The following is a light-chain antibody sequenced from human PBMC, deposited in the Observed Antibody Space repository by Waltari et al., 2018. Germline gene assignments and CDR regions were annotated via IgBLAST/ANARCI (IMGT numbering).Light chain of an antibody. Sequence: DIVLTQTPLSSPVTLGQPASISCRSSQSLLYSDGNTYLSWLQQRPGQPPRLLIYQVSNRFSGVPDRFSGSGAGTDFTLKISRVEAEDVGVYYCMQTVQFRWTFGQGTKVEIK. V-gene: IGKV2-24*01. CDR2: QVS. J-gene: IGKJ1*01. CDR3: MQTVQFRWT. CDR1: QSLLYSDGNTY.